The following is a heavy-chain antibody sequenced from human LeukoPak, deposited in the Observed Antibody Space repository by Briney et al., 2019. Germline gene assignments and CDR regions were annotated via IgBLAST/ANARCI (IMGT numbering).Heavy chain of an antibody. CDR3: ARDSSSSNDAFDI. CDR2: INPNSGGT. CDR1: GYTFTGYY. D-gene: IGHD6-13*01. V-gene: IGHV1-2*02. Sequence: ASVKVSCKASGYTFTGYYMHWVRQAPGQGLEWMGWINPNSGGTNYAQKFQGRVTMTRDTSISTAYMELSRPRSDDTAVYYCARDSSSSNDAFDIWGQGTMVTVSS. J-gene: IGHJ3*02.